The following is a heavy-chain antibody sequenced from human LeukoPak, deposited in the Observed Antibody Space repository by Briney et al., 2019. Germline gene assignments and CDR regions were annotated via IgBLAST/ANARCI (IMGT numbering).Heavy chain of an antibody. Sequence: ASVKVSCKASGGTFSSYTICWVRQAPGQGLEWMGRIIPILGIANYAQKFQGRVTITADKSTSTAYMELSSLRSEDTAVYYCARGVKNGLKVAYYFDYWGQGTLVTVSS. CDR1: GGTFSSYT. J-gene: IGHJ4*02. CDR2: IIPILGIA. V-gene: IGHV1-69*02. CDR3: ARGVKNGLKVAYYFDY. D-gene: IGHD2-8*01.